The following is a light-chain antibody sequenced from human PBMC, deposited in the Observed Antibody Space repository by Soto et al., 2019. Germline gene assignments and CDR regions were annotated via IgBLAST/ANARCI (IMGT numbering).Light chain of an antibody. V-gene: IGLV2-8*01. CDR2: EVT. CDR3: QSYDSSPSGYV. J-gene: IGLJ1*01. CDR1: SSDIGGYNY. Sequence: QSALTQPPSASGSPGQSVTISCTGSSSDIGGYNYVSWYQQRPGKVPKLIIYEVTKRPSGVPDRFSGSKSGNTASLTVSGLQAEDEADYYCQSYDSSPSGYVFGTGTKVTVL.